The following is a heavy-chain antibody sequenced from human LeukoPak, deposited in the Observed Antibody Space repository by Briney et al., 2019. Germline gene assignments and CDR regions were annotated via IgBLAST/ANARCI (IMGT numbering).Heavy chain of an antibody. D-gene: IGHD1-20*01. CDR3: ARYYLRRSCNSNNCMALDV. CDR1: GGSVRSGSHY. Sequence: PSETLSLTCTVSGGSVRSGSHYWLWLPQPPGKGLEWIENIYYSGSTNYNPSFKRRFTISIDGPNNHFSLKLTSVTAADAAVYYCARYYLRRSCNSNNCMALDVWGKGTTVTVSS. V-gene: IGHV4-61*03. CDR2: IYYSGST. J-gene: IGHJ6*04.